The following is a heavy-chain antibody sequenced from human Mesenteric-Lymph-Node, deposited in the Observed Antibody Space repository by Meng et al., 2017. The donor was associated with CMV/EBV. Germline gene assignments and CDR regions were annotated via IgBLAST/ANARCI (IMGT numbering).Heavy chain of an antibody. CDR3: ARDEDCVNGVCYLGAY. D-gene: IGHD2-8*01. CDR1: GFALSSSY. Sequence: GESLKISCAAFGFALSSSYMHWARQAPGKGLVWVSDINGDGSRTRYAESVKGRFTISRDNAKNMLYLQMHNLRAEDTAVYYCARDEDCVNGVCYLGAYWGQGTPVTVSS. V-gene: IGHV3-74*01. J-gene: IGHJ4*02. CDR2: INGDGSRT.